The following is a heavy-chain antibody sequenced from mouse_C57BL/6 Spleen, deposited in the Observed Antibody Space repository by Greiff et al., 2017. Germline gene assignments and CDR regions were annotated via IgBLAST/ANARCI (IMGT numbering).Heavy chain of an antibody. CDR2: ISDGGSYT. CDR3: ARDQGYGYDWFAY. J-gene: IGHJ3*01. V-gene: IGHV5-4*01. D-gene: IGHD2-2*01. Sequence: EVKLLESGGGLVKPGGSLKLSCAASGFTFSSYAMSWVRQTPEKRLEWVATISDGGSYTYYPDNVKGRFTISRDNAKNNLYLQMSHLKSEDTAMYYCARDQGYGYDWFAYWGQGTLVTVSA. CDR1: GFTFSSYA.